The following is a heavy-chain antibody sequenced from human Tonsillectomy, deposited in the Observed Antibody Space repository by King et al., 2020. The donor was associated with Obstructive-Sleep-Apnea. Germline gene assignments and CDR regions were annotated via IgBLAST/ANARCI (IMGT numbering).Heavy chain of an antibody. Sequence: VQLQESGPGLVKPSQTLSLTCTVSGGSISSGGYYLSWIRQHPGKVLAWIGYIYYSGSTYYNPSLKSRVTISVDTAQNQFSLKLSSVTAADTAVYYCSRGEIPWFGESLTRYYYGMDVWGQGTTVTVSS. J-gene: IGHJ6*02. CDR2: IYYSGST. D-gene: IGHD3-10*01. V-gene: IGHV4-31*03. CDR1: GGSISSGGYY. CDR3: SRGEIPWFGESLTRYYYGMDV.